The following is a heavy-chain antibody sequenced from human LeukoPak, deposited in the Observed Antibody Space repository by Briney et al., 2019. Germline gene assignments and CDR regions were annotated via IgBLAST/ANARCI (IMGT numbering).Heavy chain of an antibody. Sequence: PSETPSLTCTVSGGSISSYYWSWIRQPPGKGLEWIGYIYYSGSTNYNPSLKSRVTISVDTSKNQFSLKLSSVTAADTAVYYCARLSIAARPAYYYYYYGMDVWGQGTTVTVSS. V-gene: IGHV4-59*08. CDR3: ARLSIAARPAYYYYYYGMDV. CDR1: GGSISSYY. CDR2: IYYSGST. J-gene: IGHJ6*02. D-gene: IGHD6-6*01.